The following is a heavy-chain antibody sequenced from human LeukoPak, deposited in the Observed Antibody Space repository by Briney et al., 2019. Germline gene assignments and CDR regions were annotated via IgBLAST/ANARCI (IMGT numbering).Heavy chain of an antibody. J-gene: IGHJ4*02. CDR2: IRYDGSNK. CDR1: GFTFSSYG. V-gene: IGHV3-30*02. D-gene: IGHD6-19*01. CDR3: VKDSVVVAGLVNYFDY. Sequence: PGGSLRLSCAASGFTFSSYGMHWVRQAPGKGLEWVAFIRYDGSNKYYADSVKGRFTISRDNSKNTVYLQMKGLRAEDTAVYYCVKDSVVVAGLVNYFDYWGQGTLVTVSS.